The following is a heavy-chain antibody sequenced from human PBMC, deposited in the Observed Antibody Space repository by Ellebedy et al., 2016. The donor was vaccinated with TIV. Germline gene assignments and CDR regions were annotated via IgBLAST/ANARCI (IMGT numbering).Heavy chain of an antibody. D-gene: IGHD4-23*01. CDR2: IGGSTSAM. V-gene: IGHV3-48*01. CDR3: AREIGNPRAFDI. Sequence: GESLKISCEASGFTFSIYSMNWVRQAPGKGLEWVSYIGGSTSAMFYADSVKGRFTISRGNAESSLYLLMNSLRAEDTAVYYCAREIGNPRAFDIWGQGTMVTVSS. CDR1: GFTFSIYS. J-gene: IGHJ3*02.